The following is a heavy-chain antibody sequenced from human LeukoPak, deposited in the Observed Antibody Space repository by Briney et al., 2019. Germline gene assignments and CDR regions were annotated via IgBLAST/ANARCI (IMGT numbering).Heavy chain of an antibody. J-gene: IGHJ5*02. CDR1: GYTFTGYY. D-gene: IGHD3-3*01. V-gene: IGHV1-2*02. CDR3: ARDGGIHDFWSGYYVGYWFDP. Sequence: GASVKVSCKASGYTFTGYYMHWVRQAPGQGLEWMGWISPNSGGTNYAQKFQGRVTMTRDTSISTAYMELSRLRSDDTAVYYCARDGGIHDFWSGYYVGYWFDPWGQGTLVTVSS. CDR2: ISPNSGGT.